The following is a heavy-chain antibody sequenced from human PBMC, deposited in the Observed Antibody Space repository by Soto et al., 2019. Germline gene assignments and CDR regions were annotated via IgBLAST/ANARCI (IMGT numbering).Heavy chain of an antibody. J-gene: IGHJ5*02. Sequence: GGSLRLSCAASGFTFSSYGMHWVRQAPGKGLEWVAVISYDGSNKYYADSVEGRFTISRDNSKNTLYLQMNSLRAEDTAVYYCAKGMNVVVVAAIFPPEDPRAQRTLVTVSS. V-gene: IGHV3-30*18. D-gene: IGHD2-15*01. CDR1: GFTFSSYG. CDR3: AKGMNVVVVAAIFPPEDP. CDR2: ISYDGSNK.